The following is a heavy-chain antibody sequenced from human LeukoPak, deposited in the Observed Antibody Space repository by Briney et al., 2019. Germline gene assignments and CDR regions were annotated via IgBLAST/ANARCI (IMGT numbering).Heavy chain of an antibody. CDR1: GFTFSSYA. CDR2: ISGGGGST. V-gene: IGHV3-23*01. CDR3: ARSKDYGDYSNLDY. Sequence: RGSLRLSCAASGFTFSSYAMSWVRQAPGEGLEWVSGISGGGGSTYYADSVKGRLTIYRDNSKNTLYLQMNSLRAEDTAVYYCARSKDYGDYSNLDYWGQGTLVTVSS. D-gene: IGHD4-17*01. J-gene: IGHJ4*02.